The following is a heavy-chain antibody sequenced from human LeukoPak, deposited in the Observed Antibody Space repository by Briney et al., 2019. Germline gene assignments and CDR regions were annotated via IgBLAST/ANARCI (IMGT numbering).Heavy chain of an antibody. CDR2: ISGSGGST. D-gene: IGHD6-13*01. CDR1: GFTFSSYA. V-gene: IGHV3-23*01. CDR3: ARVRSSSWFDY. Sequence: GGSLRLSCAASGFTFSSYAMSWVRQAPGKGLEWVSAISGSGGSTYYADSVKGRFTISRDNAKNTLYLQMNSLRAEDTAVYYCARVRSSSWFDYWGQGTLVTVSS. J-gene: IGHJ4*02.